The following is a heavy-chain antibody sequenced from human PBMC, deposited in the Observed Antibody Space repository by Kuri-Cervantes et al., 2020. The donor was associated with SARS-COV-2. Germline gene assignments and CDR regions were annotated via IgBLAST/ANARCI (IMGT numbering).Heavy chain of an antibody. CDR1: GGSFSGYY. Sequence: SQTLSLTCAVSGGSFSGYYRSWIRQAPGKGLEWIGEINHSGSTNYNTSPKSRVTISVDTSKKHSSLKLSSVTAADTAVYYCARGLAARPSYYDMDVWGNGTTVTVSS. CDR2: INHSGST. J-gene: IGHJ6*03. D-gene: IGHD6-6*01. CDR3: ARGLAARPSYYDMDV. V-gene: IGHV4-34*01.